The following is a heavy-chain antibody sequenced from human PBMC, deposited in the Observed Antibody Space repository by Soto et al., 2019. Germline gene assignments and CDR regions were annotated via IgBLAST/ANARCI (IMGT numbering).Heavy chain of an antibody. Sequence: SVKVSCKASGGTFSSYAISWVRQAPGQGLEWMGGIIPIFGTANYAQKFQGRVTITADKSTSTAYMELSSLRSDDTAVYYCARYSSSDYYYYGMDVWGQGTTVTVSS. D-gene: IGHD6-6*01. CDR1: GGTFSSYA. CDR3: ARYSSSDYYYYGMDV. CDR2: IIPIFGTA. J-gene: IGHJ6*02. V-gene: IGHV1-69*06.